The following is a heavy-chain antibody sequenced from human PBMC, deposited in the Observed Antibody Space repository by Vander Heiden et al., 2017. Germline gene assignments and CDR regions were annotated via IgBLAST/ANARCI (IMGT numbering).Heavy chain of an antibody. J-gene: IGHJ4*02. Sequence: VQLPASAPGPVRLSETPSLTSAAPGGSLGNYYWAWLRQPAGKALEWLGRIYTGGSTNYNPSLKSRVTMSVATSKNQFSLKLTSVTAADTAVYYCVGNYYDSRGYYFIDSWGQGTLVTVS. CDR2: IYTGGST. V-gene: IGHV4-4*07. CDR3: VGNYYDSRGYYFIDS. D-gene: IGHD3-22*01. CDR1: GGSLGNYY.